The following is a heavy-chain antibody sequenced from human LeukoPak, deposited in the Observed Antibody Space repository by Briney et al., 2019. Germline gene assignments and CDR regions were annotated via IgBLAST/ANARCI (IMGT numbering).Heavy chain of an antibody. D-gene: IGHD3-10*01. V-gene: IGHV3-23*01. CDR2: ISGSGGST. CDR3: AKVDGSGPYYYYGMDV. CDR1: GFTFSSYA. Sequence: PGGSLRLSCAASGFTFSSYAMSWVRQAPGKGLEWVSAISGSGGSTYYADPVKGRFTISRDNSKKTLYLQMISLRAEDTAVYYCAKVDGSGPYYYYGMDVWGQRTTVTVSS. J-gene: IGHJ6*02.